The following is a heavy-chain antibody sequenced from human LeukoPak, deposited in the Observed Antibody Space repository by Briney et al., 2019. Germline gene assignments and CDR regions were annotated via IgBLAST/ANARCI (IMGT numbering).Heavy chain of an antibody. D-gene: IGHD3-9*01. CDR2: INPNSGGT. V-gene: IGHV1-2*02. J-gene: IGHJ6*02. CDR3: ARGLRYFDRSPYYYYGMDV. Sequence: ASVKVSCKASGYTFTGYYMHWVRQAPGRGLEWMGWINPNSGGTNYAQKFQGRVTMTRDTSISIAYMELSRLRSDDTAVYYCARGLRYFDRSPYYYYGMDVWGQGTTVTVSS. CDR1: GYTFTGYY.